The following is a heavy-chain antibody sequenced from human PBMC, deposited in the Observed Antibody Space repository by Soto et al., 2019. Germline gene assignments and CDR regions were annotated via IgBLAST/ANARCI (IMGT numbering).Heavy chain of an antibody. CDR1: GFTFGSYS. V-gene: IGHV3-21*01. CDR3: VRDDPGLGLDY. D-gene: IGHD1-26*01. J-gene: IGHJ4*02. CDR2: IGGTSGHI. Sequence: PGESLKISCAASGFTFGSYSMVWVRQAPEKGLEWVSSIGGTSGHIYYAESMKGRFTISRDNAKNTLYLQMNSLRAEDTAVYYCVRDDPGLGLDYWGLGTLVTVSS.